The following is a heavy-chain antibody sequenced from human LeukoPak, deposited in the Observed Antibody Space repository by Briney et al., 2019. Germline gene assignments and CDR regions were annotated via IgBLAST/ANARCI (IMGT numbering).Heavy chain of an antibody. J-gene: IGHJ4*02. Sequence: SSETLSLTCTVSGGSISSSSYSWGWIRQPPGKGLEWIGSIYYSGSTYYNPSLKSRVTISVDTSKNQFSLKLSSVTAADTAVYYCARSHYGSGSYYIDYWGQGTLVTVSS. V-gene: IGHV4-39*01. CDR1: GGSISSSSYS. CDR2: IYYSGST. CDR3: ARSHYGSGSYYIDY. D-gene: IGHD3-10*01.